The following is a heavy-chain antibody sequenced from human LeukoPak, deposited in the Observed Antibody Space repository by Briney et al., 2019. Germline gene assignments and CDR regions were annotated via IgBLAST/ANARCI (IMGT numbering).Heavy chain of an antibody. CDR1: GFTFSSYA. D-gene: IGHD3-10*01. Sequence: TGGSLRLSCAASGFTFSSYAMNWVRQAPGKGLEWVSDISGSGETTYYADSVKGRFTISRDNSKNTLYLQMNSLSAEDTAVYYCARVGSYGSGSYFDYWGQGTLVTVSS. CDR3: ARVGSYGSGSYFDY. CDR2: ISGSGETT. J-gene: IGHJ4*02. V-gene: IGHV3-23*01.